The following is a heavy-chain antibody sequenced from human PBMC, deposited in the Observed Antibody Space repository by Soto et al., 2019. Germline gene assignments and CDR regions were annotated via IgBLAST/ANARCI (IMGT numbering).Heavy chain of an antibody. J-gene: IGHJ6*02. D-gene: IGHD6-6*01. V-gene: IGHV3-13*01. CDR3: ARQLGGYYYYGMDV. Sequence: PGGSLRLSCAASGFTFSSYDMHWVRQATGKGLEWVSAIGTAGDTYYPGSVKGRFTISRENAKNSLYLQMNSLRAGDTAVYYCARQLGGYYYYGMDVWGQGTTVTVS. CDR2: IGTAGDT. CDR1: GFTFSSYD.